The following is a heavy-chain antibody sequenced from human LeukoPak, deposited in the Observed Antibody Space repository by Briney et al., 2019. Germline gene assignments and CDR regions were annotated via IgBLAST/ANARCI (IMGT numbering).Heavy chain of an antibody. CDR1: GFTFSSYA. V-gene: IGHV3-30-3*01. J-gene: IGHJ4*02. Sequence: GGSLRLSCAASGFTFSSYAMHWVRQAPGKGLEWVAVISYGGSNKYYADSVKGRFTISRDNSKNTLYLQMNSLRAEDTAVYYCARDTNYYDSSGEFDYWGQGTLVTVSS. D-gene: IGHD3-22*01. CDR3: ARDTNYYDSSGEFDY. CDR2: ISYGGSNK.